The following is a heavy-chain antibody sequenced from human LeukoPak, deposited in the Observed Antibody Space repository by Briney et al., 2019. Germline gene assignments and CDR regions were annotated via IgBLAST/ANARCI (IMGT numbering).Heavy chain of an antibody. V-gene: IGHV1-3*03. CDR1: GYTFTSYA. D-gene: IGHD2-21*01. Sequence: GASVKVSCKASGYTFTSYAMHWVRQAPGQRLEWMGWINAGNGNTKYSQEFQGRVTITRDTSASTAYMELSSLRSEDTAVYYCARPRHIRDDAFDIGGQGKMATVSP. CDR2: INAGNGNT. J-gene: IGHJ3*02. CDR3: ARPRHIRDDAFDI.